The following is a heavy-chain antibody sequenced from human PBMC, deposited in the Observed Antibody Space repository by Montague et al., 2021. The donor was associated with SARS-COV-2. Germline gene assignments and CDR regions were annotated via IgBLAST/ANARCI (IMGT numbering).Heavy chain of an antibody. Sequence: SLRLSCAASGFGFSVYWMYWVRQAPGKGLVWVSRISPDGSDTAYADFVKGRFIISRDNAGDTLYLQMNSLRADEAALYYCARELWSAGEYWGQGALVTVSS. CDR3: ARELWSAGEY. CDR2: ISPDGSDT. V-gene: IGHV3-74*01. D-gene: IGHD2-21*01. J-gene: IGHJ4*02. CDR1: GFGFSVYW.